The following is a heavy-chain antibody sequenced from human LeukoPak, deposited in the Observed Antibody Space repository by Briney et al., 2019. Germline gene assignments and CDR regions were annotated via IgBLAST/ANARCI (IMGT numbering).Heavy chain of an antibody. CDR3: AREKALIDHYDFTGYDWEY. D-gene: IGHD3-22*01. CDR1: GYSISTLAN. CDR2: IYHGGST. J-gene: IGHJ4*02. V-gene: IGHV4-38-2*02. Sequence: SETLSLTCTVSGYSISTLANWGWIRQSPGKGLEWVASIYHGGSTYYNPSLRGRVTISMGTSKNQISLKLTSVTAADTAVYYCAREKALIDHYDFTGYDWEYWGQGSLVIVSS.